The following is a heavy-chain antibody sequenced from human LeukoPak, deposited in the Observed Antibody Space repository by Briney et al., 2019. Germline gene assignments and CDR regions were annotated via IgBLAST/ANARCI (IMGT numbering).Heavy chain of an antibody. CDR1: GFTFSSYS. V-gene: IGHV3-21*01. CDR2: ISSSSYI. CDR3: ARAGSGWSRNWFDP. J-gene: IGHJ5*02. Sequence: PGGSLRLSCAASGFTFSSYSMNWVRQAPGKGLEWVSFISSSSYIYYADSVKGRFTISRDNAKNSLYLQMNSLRAEDTAVYYCARAGSGWSRNWFDPWGQGTLVTVSS. D-gene: IGHD6-19*01.